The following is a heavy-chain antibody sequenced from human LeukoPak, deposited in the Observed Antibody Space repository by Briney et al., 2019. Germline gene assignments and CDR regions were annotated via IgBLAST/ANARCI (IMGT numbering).Heavy chain of an antibody. CDR3: AGGFGENWFDP. D-gene: IGHD3-10*01. Sequence: SETLSLTCAVSGVSISSGGYSWSWLRQPPGKGLEWIGYIYHSGSTYYNPSLKSRVTISVDRSKNQFSLKLSSVTAADTAVYYCAGGFGENWFDPWGQGTLVTVSS. J-gene: IGHJ5*02. CDR2: IYHSGST. CDR1: GVSISSGGYS. V-gene: IGHV4-30-2*01.